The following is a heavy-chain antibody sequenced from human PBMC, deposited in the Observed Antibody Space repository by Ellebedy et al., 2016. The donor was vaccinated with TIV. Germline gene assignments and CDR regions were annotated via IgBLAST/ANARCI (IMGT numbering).Heavy chain of an antibody. V-gene: IGHV1-3*01. Sequence: AASVKVSCKASGYTFTQYAIHWLRQARGQGLEWLGWNNVAEGKTKYLQKVQDRVTLTRDTSANPAYMHLSGLTSEDSGIYYCARDALGYCSGGSCTNSWFDPWGQGTLVTVSS. D-gene: IGHD2-15*01. CDR1: GYTFTQYA. CDR2: NNVAEGKT. J-gene: IGHJ5*02. CDR3: ARDALGYCSGGSCTNSWFDP.